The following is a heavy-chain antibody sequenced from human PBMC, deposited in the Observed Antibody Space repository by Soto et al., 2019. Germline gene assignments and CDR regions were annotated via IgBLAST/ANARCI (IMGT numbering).Heavy chain of an antibody. CDR2: IIPIFGTA. D-gene: IGHD3-22*01. J-gene: IGHJ2*01. Sequence: QVQLVQSGAEVKKPGSSVKVSCKASGGTFSSYAISWVRQAPGQGLEWMGGIIPIFGTANYAQKFQGRVTITEDQSTSTAYMELSSLRSEDTAVYYCAGLDYYDSSGYHVAGELGCFDLWGRGTLVHVYS. V-gene: IGHV1-69*01. CDR1: GGTFSSYA. CDR3: AGLDYYDSSGYHVAGELGCFDL.